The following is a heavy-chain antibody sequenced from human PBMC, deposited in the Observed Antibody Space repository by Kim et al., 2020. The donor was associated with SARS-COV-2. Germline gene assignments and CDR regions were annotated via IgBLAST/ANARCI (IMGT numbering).Heavy chain of an antibody. CDR3: ARAIRGSSTLRYYYYYGMDV. CDR1: GGSISSYY. V-gene: IGHV4-59*13. Sequence: SETLSLTCTVSGGSISSYYWSWIRQPPGKGLEWIGYIYYSGSTNYNPSLKCRVTISVDTSKNQFSLKLSSVTAADTAVYYCARAIRGSSTLRYYYYYGMDVWGQGTTVTVSS. D-gene: IGHD6-6*01. J-gene: IGHJ6*02. CDR2: IYYSGST.